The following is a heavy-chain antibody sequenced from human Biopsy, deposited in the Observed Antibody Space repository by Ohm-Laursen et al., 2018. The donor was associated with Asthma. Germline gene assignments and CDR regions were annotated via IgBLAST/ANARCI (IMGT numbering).Heavy chain of an antibody. CDR2: ISFDGTNR. Sequence: SLRLSCTASGFSFSNYGMHWVRQAPGKGLDWVAVISFDGTNRNYTDSVKGRFTISRDNSRSTLHLEMNSLRAEDTAVYFCAKEVFPRWELRRGPDSWGQGTLVTVSS. D-gene: IGHD1-26*01. CDR1: GFSFSNYG. CDR3: AKEVFPRWELRRGPDS. J-gene: IGHJ4*02. V-gene: IGHV3-30*18.